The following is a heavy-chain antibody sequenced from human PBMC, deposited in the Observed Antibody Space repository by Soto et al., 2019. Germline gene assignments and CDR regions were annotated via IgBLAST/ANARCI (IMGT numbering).Heavy chain of an antibody. CDR1: GGSISSSSYY. V-gene: IGHV4-39*01. D-gene: IGHD6-19*01. CDR3: ARARGYYSSGPRHNWFDP. Sequence: QSQTLSLTCTVSGGSISSSSYYWGWIRQPPGKGLEWIGSIYYSGSTYYNPSLKSRVTISVDTSKNQFSLKLGSVTAADTAVYYCARARGYYSSGPRHNWFDPWGQGTLVTVSS. J-gene: IGHJ5*02. CDR2: IYYSGST.